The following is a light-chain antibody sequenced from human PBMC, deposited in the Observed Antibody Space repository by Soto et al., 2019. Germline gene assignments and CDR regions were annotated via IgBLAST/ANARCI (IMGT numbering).Light chain of an antibody. CDR2: VAS. CDR1: QSIDTY. CDR3: QQSYSTPHT. Sequence: DIQMTQSPSSLSASVRDRVTITCRASQSIDTYLNWYQQKPGKAPKLLMYVASSLQSGVPSRFSGSQSGTDFTLTISSLQPQDFATYYCQQSYSTPHTFGQGTKLDIK. J-gene: IGKJ2*01. V-gene: IGKV1-39*01.